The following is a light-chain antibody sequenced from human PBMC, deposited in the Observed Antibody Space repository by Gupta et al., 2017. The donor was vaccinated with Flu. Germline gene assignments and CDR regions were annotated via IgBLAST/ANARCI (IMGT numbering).Light chain of an antibody. V-gene: IGLV3-1*01. J-gene: IGLJ1*01. CDR1: KLGDKY. CDR2: QDN. CDR3: QTRASNTYV. Sequence: SPGQTAAITCSGDKLGDKYVCWYQQKPDQSPVLVIYQDNKRPSEIPERFSGSNSGNTATLTISGTQAMDEADYYCQTRASNTYVFGPGTKVTVL.